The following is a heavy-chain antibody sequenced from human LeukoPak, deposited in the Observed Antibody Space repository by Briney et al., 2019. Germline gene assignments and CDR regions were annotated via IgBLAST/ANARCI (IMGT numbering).Heavy chain of an antibody. D-gene: IGHD3-10*01. CDR2: ISVYNGNI. Sequence: GASVTVSCKASGYSFIIYGISWVRQAPGPGLDWMGWISVYNGNIHYAQKCQGRVTVTTDTSTNTAYMELRSLRSADTAVYYCARAINYGSGSYYLFDYWGQGTLVTVSS. CDR3: ARAINYGSGSYYLFDY. CDR1: GYSFIIYG. V-gene: IGHV1-18*01. J-gene: IGHJ4*02.